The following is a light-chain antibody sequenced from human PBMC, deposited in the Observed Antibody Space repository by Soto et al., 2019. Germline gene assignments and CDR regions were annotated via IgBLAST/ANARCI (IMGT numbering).Light chain of an antibody. CDR2: LGS. CDR3: MQALQTPWT. CDR1: QSLLHSNGYNY. V-gene: IGKV2-28*01. J-gene: IGKJ1*01. Sequence: DIVMTQSPLSLPVTPGEPASISCSSSQSLLHSNGYNYLDWYLQKPGQSPQLLIYLGSNRASGVPDRFSGSGSGTDFTLKISRVEAEDVGVYYCMQALQTPWTFGQGTKVDI.